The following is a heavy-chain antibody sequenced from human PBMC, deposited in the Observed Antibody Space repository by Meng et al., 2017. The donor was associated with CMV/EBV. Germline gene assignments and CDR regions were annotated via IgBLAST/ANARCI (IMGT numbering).Heavy chain of an antibody. CDR2: IYYSGST. Sequence: QVQLQESGPGLVKPSQPLSLTFTVAGGSISSGDYYWSWIRQPPGKGLEWIGYIYYSGSTYYNPSLKSRVTISVDTSKNQFSLKLSSVTAADTAVYYCAREGSSSSYWYFDLWGRGTLVTVSS. V-gene: IGHV4-30-4*08. D-gene: IGHD6-13*01. CDR3: AREGSSSSYWYFDL. J-gene: IGHJ2*01. CDR1: GGSISSGDYY.